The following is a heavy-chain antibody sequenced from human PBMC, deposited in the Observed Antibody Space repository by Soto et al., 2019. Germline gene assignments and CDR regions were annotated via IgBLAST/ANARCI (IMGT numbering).Heavy chain of an antibody. CDR2: INQDGSDK. CDR3: LRARIDR. V-gene: IGHV3-7*01. CDR1: GFTFSTYW. J-gene: IGHJ2*01. Sequence: EVQLVESGGGLVQPGGSLRLSCAASGFTFSTYWMTWVRQAPGKGLEWVANINQDGSDKNYVDSVKGRFTISRDNVKNSLYLQVNSLRAADTALYYCLRARIDRWGRGTLVTVSS.